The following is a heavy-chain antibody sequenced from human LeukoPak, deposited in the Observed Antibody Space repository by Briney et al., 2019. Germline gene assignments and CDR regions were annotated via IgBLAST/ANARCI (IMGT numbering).Heavy chain of an antibody. CDR1: GGTFSSYA. CDR3: ARGSSWSPRDAFDI. J-gene: IGHJ3*02. V-gene: IGHV1-69*06. Sequence: SVKVSCKASGGTFSSYAISWVRQAPGQGLEWMGGIIPIFGTANYAQKFQGRVTITADKSTSTLYMELSSLKSEDTAVYYCARGSSWSPRDAFDIWGQGTMVTVSS. CDR2: IIPIFGTA.